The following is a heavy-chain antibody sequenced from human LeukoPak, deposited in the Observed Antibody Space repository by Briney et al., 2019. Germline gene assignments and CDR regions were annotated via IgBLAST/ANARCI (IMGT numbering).Heavy chain of an antibody. CDR1: GYSISSGYY. CDR3: ARGGTDYGDYYYYYYMDV. J-gene: IGHJ6*03. D-gene: IGHD4-17*01. Sequence: SETLSLTCTVSGYSISSGYYWGWIRQPPGKGLEWIGSTYYSGSTYYNPSLKSRVTISVDTSKNQFSLKLSSVTAADTAVYYCARGGTDYGDYYYYYYMDVWGKGTTVTVSS. CDR2: TYYSGST. V-gene: IGHV4-38-2*02.